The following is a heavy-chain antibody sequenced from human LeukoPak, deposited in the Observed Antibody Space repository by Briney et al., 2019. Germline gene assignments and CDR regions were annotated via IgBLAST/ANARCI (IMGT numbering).Heavy chain of an antibody. V-gene: IGHV1-24*01. CDR2: FDPEDGET. CDR1: GYTLTELS. J-gene: IGHJ3*02. D-gene: IGHD1-26*01. CDR3: ARGLATGSYPGDAFDI. Sequence: ASVKVSCKVSGYTLTELSMHWVRQAPGKGLEWMGGFDPEDGETIYAQKFQGRVTMTRDTSTNTVYMELSSLRSEDTAVYYCARGLATGSYPGDAFDIWGQGTMVTVSS.